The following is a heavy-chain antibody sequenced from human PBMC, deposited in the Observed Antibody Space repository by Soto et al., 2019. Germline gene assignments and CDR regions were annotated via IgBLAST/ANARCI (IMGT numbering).Heavy chain of an antibody. CDR2: IIPILGIA. CDR3: ARKGYCGGDCYSDSYYYYYGMAV. J-gene: IGHJ6*02. CDR1: GGTFSSYT. V-gene: IGHV1-69*02. Sequence: SVKVSCKASGGTFSSYTISWVRQAPGQGLEWMGRIIPILGIANYAQKFQGRVTITADKSTSTAYMELSSLRSEDTAVYYCARKGYCGGDCYSDSYYYYYGMAVWGQGTTVTVSS. D-gene: IGHD2-21*02.